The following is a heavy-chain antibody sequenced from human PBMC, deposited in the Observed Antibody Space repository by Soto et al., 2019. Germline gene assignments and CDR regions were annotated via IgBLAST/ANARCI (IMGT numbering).Heavy chain of an antibody. D-gene: IGHD4-17*01. CDR1: GVTFSSYA. Sequence: GGSLRLSCAASGVTFSSYAMSWVRQAPGKGLEWVSAISGSGGSTYYADSVKGRFTISRDNSKNTLYLQMNSLRAEDTAVYYCAKDLQGYGEAYWGQGTLVTVSS. CDR2: ISGSGGST. V-gene: IGHV3-23*01. CDR3: AKDLQGYGEAY. J-gene: IGHJ4*02.